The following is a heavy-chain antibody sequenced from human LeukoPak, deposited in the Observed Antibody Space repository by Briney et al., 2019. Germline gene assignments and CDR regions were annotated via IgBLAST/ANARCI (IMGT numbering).Heavy chain of an antibody. J-gene: IGHJ4*02. CDR2: MNPYTGDT. Sequence: ASVRVSCKASGYTFTGYDINWVRQATGQGLEWMGWMNPYTGDTSYAQKFQGRVTMTRNTSIDTAYMELSGLRSEDTAVYYCTRGSLSGSSRDYWGQGTLVTVSS. CDR1: GYTFTGYD. D-gene: IGHD1-26*01. V-gene: IGHV1-8*01. CDR3: TRGSLSGSSRDY.